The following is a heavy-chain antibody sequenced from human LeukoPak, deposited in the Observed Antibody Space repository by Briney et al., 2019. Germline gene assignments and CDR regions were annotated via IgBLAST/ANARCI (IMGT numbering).Heavy chain of an antibody. D-gene: IGHD3-10*01. CDR1: GFTLSKSW. CDR2: INTDGSII. CDR3: ARPLGSQSLVLDI. J-gene: IGHJ3*02. V-gene: IGHV3-74*01. Sequence: GGSLRLSCAASGFTLSKSWIHWVRQAPGKGLVWVSRINTDGSIITYADSVKGRFIISRDNAKNTVYLQMNSLRAEDTAVYYCARPLGSQSLVLDIWGQGTMVTVSS.